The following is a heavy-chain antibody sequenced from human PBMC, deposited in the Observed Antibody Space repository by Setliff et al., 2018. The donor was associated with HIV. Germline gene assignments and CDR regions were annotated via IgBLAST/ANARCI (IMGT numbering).Heavy chain of an antibody. CDR3: ASERSRGNYYYSMDV. CDR1: GYSFTDHY. J-gene: IGHJ6*03. Sequence: ASVKVSCKFSGYSFTDHYIHWVQQAPGRGLEWVGLVDPENPKTNYAEKFHGRVTITADTSTDTAYMELRSLTSDDTAIYYCASERSRGNYYYSMDVWGRGTTVTVSS. V-gene: IGHV1-69-2*01. CDR2: VDPENPKT.